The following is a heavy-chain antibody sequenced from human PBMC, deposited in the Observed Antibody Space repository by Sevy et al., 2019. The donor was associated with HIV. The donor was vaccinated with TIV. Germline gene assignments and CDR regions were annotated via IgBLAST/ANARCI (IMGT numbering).Heavy chain of an antibody. D-gene: IGHD3-10*01. V-gene: IGHV4-38-2*02. CDR3: TRDSEGREFYYGMDV. CDR1: GYSISSGYY. J-gene: IGHJ6*02. Sequence: SETLSLTCTVSGYSISSGYYWGWIRQPPGKGLEWIGSMFHSGPSYYNPSLKSRVTIAVDTSKNQFSLKLSCVTAADTAVYYCTRDSEGREFYYGMDVWGPGTMVTVSS. CDR2: MFHSGPS.